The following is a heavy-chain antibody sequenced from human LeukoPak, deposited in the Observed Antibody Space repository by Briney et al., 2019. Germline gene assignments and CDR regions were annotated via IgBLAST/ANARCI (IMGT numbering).Heavy chain of an antibody. V-gene: IGHV3-33*01. J-gene: IGHJ5*02. CDR1: GFTFSSYG. Sequence: PGRSLRLSCAASGFTFSSYGMHWVRQAPGKGLEWVAVIWYDGSNKYYADSVKGRFTISRDNSKNTLYLQMNSLRAEDTAVYYCASLSDGRLYSSSWDNWFDPWGQGTLVTVSS. CDR3: ASLSDGRLYSSSWDNWFDP. CDR2: IWYDGSNK. D-gene: IGHD6-13*01.